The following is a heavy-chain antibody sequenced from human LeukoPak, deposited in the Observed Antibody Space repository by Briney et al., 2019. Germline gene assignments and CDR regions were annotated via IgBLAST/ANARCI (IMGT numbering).Heavy chain of an antibody. CDR2: ISSSSTI. V-gene: IGHV3-48*01. Sequence: GGSLRLSCAASGFTFSSYSMNWVRQAPGKGLEWVSYISSSSTIYYADSVKGRFTITRDNPKNTLYLQMNSLRAEDTAVYYCAREIIYCSSISCPFDYWGQGTLVTVSS. D-gene: IGHD2-2*01. CDR3: AREIIYCSSISCPFDY. J-gene: IGHJ4*02. CDR1: GFTFSSYS.